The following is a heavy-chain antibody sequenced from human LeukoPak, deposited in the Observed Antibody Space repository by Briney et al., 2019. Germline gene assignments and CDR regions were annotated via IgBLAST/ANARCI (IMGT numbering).Heavy chain of an antibody. CDR1: GFTFRNYG. D-gene: IGHD4-11*01. V-gene: IGHV3-33*01. CDR2: IWYDGSQK. J-gene: IGHJ4*02. Sequence: GGSLRLSCAASGFTFRNYGMHWVRQAPGKGLEWVAIIWYDGSQKHYGDSVKGRATISRDNSKNTLYLQMDSLRAEDTAVYYCARAPEDDYSKYVGDYWGQGTLVTVSS. CDR3: ARAPEDDYSKYVGDY.